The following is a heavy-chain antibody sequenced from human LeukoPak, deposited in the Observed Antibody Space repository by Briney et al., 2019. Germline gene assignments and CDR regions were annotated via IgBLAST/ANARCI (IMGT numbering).Heavy chain of an antibody. V-gene: IGHV3-23*01. J-gene: IGHJ5*02. D-gene: IGHD3-22*01. Sequence: PGGSPRLSCAASGFTFSTYAMSWVRQAPGKGLEWVSAISGSGGSTYYADSVKGRFTISRDNSKNTLYLQMNSLRAEDTAVYCCAKRVVIPTDWFDPWGQGTLVTVSS. CDR2: ISGSGGST. CDR1: GFTFSTYA. CDR3: AKRVVIPTDWFDP.